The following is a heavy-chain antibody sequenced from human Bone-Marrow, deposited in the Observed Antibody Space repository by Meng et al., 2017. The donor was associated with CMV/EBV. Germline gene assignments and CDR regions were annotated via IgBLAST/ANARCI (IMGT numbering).Heavy chain of an antibody. J-gene: IGHJ6*02. CDR3: AREIAYGITMVRGVPSPMDV. CDR1: GFTFSSYA. CDR2: ISYDGSNK. D-gene: IGHD3-10*01. V-gene: IGHV3-30-3*01. Sequence: GGSLKISCAASGFTFSSYAMHWVRQAPGKGLEWVAVISYDGSNKYYADSVKGRFTISRDNSKNTLYLQMNSLRAEDTAVYYCAREIAYGITMVRGVPSPMDVWGQGTTVTVSS.